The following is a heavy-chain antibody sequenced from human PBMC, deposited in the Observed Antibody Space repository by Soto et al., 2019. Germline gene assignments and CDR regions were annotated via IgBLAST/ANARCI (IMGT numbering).Heavy chain of an antibody. V-gene: IGHV3-15*01. CDR1: GFTFSNAW. CDR3: TTDIVVPAPSGTDY. D-gene: IGHD2-2*01. Sequence: GGSLRLSCAASGFTFSNAWMSWVRQAPGTGLEWVGRIKSKTDGGTTDYAAPVKGRFTISRDDSKNTLYLQMNSLKTEDTAVYYCTTDIVVPAPSGTDYWGQGTLVTVSS. J-gene: IGHJ4*02. CDR2: IKSKTDGGTT.